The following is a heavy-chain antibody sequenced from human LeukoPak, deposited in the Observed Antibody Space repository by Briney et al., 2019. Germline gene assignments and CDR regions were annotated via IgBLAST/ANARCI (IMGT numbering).Heavy chain of an antibody. V-gene: IGHV3-9*01. CDR1: GFTFDDYA. D-gene: IGHD1-26*01. CDR2: ISWNSGTI. CDR3: ASGSYYGSFDY. Sequence: GGSLRLSCAASGFTFDDYAMHWVRQAPGKGPEWVSGISWNSGTIDYADSVKGRFTISRDNAKNSLYLQMNSLRAEDTAVYYCASGSYYGSFDYWGQGTLVTVSS. J-gene: IGHJ4*02.